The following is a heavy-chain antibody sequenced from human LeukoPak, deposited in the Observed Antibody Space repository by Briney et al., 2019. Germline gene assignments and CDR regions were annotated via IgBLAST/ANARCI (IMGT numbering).Heavy chain of an antibody. J-gene: IGHJ4*02. Sequence: GGSLRLSCAASGFTLSSYAMSWVRQAPGKGLEWVSAISGSGGSTYYADSVKGRFTISRDNSNNTQYLQLNGLRAEDTAGHYRAKVWEWLRNPEHFDYWGQGTLVTVSS. CDR1: GFTLSSYA. D-gene: IGHD3-3*01. V-gene: IGHV3-23*01. CDR2: ISGSGGST. CDR3: AKVWEWLRNPEHFDY.